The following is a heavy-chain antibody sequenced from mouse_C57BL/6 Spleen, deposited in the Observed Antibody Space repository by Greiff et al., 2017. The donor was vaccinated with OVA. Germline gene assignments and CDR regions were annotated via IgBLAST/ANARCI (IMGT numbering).Heavy chain of an antibody. CDR2: ISSGGSYT. Sequence: EVQGVESGGDLVKPGGSLKLSCAASGFTFSSYGLSWVRQTPDTRLEWVATISSGGSYTYYPDSVKGRFPISRDNAKNTLYLQMSSLKSEDTAMYYCARHDYDEGAYFDVWGTGTTVTVSS. D-gene: IGHD2-4*01. V-gene: IGHV5-6*01. CDR3: ARHDYDEGAYFDV. CDR1: GFTFSSYG. J-gene: IGHJ1*03.